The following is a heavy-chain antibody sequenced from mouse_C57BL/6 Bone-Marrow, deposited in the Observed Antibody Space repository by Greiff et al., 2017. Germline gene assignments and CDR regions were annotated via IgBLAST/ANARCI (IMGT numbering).Heavy chain of an antibody. CDR2: INPSNGGT. Sequence: QVQLQQPGTELVKPGASVKLSCKASGYTFTSYWMHWVKQRPGQGLEWIGNINPSNGGTNYNEKFKSKATLTVDKSSSTAYMQLSSLTSEDSAVYYWARKGVITTVVAWYFDVWGTGTTVTVSS. V-gene: IGHV1-53*01. D-gene: IGHD1-1*01. J-gene: IGHJ1*03. CDR1: GYTFTSYW. CDR3: ARKGVITTVVAWYFDV.